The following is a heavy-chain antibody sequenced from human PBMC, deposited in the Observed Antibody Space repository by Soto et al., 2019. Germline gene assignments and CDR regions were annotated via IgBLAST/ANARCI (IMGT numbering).Heavy chain of an antibody. Sequence: SETLSLTCAVYGGSFSGYYWSWIRQPPGKGLEWIGEINHSGSTNYNPSLKSRVTISVDTSKNQFSLKLSSVTAADTAVYYCARGGGGTGDPHQLVDYWGQGTLVTVSS. CDR1: GGSFSGYY. CDR3: ARGGGGTGDPHQLVDY. D-gene: IGHD7-27*01. V-gene: IGHV4-34*01. J-gene: IGHJ4*02. CDR2: INHSGST.